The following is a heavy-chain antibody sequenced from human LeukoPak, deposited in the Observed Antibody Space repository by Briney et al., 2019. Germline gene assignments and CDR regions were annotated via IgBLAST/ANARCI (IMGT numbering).Heavy chain of an antibody. D-gene: IGHD3-22*01. CDR3: ARDLGDYYDSNAGDY. V-gene: IGHV1-69*13. CDR2: IIPIFGTA. J-gene: IGHJ4*02. Sequence: SVKVSCKASGGTFSSYAISWVRQAPGQGLEWMGGIIPIFGTANYAQKFQGRVTITADESTSTAYMELSSLRSEDTAVYYCARDLGDYYDSNAGDYWGQGTLVTVSS. CDR1: GGTFSSYA.